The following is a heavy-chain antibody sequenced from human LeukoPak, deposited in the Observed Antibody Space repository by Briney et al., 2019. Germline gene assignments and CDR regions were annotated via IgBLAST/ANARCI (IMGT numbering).Heavy chain of an antibody. V-gene: IGHV1-69*06. CDR1: GGTFSSYA. CDR2: IIPIFGTA. J-gene: IGHJ4*02. Sequence: SVKVSCKASGGTFSSYAISWVRQAPGQGLEWMGGIIPIFGTANYAQKFQGRVTITADKSTTTAYMELRSLRSDDTAVYYCTRDLGQWLLQGIFFDYWGQGTLVTVSS. D-gene: IGHD5-12*01. CDR3: TRDLGQWLLQGIFFDY.